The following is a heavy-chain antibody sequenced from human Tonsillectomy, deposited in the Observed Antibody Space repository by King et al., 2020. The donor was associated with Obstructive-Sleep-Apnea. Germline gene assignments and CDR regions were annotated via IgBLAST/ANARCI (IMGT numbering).Heavy chain of an antibody. J-gene: IGHJ3*02. Sequence: VQLQESGPGLVKPSETLSLTCTVSGGAISSYYWSLIRQPPGKGLERIGYIYYSGSTNYNTSLNSRVTISVDTSKNQFYLKLSSVTAADTAVYYCARQTPLDDAFDIWGQGTMVTVSS. CDR1: GGAISSYY. V-gene: IGHV4-59*08. CDR2: IYYSGST. CDR3: ARQTPLDDAFDI.